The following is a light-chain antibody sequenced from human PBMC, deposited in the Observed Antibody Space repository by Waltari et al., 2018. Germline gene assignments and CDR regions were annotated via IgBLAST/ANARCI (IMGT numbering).Light chain of an antibody. CDR3: QQYDSFPRT. V-gene: IGKV4-1*01. CDR2: WTS. CDR1: QKLSTGSTNRHA. Sequence: DIVMTQSPGSLAVSLGGRASVNCKSSQKLSTGSTNRHALAWYQQKEGQPPKLLIFWTSNRQSGVPDRFGGSGSGTDFTLTINNLQADDAAVYFCQQYDSFPRTFGQGTRLAI. J-gene: IGKJ1*01.